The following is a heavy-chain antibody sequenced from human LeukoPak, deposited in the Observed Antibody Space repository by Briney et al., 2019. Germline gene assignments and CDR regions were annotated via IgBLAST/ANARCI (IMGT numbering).Heavy chain of an antibody. Sequence: GGCLRLSCSASRFTFSSYAVPWVRQAPRKGVRYVSAISSNGGSTYYADSVKGRFTISRDNSKYTLYLQMNSLRAEDTAVYYCVKDTPISGRGAGGFNDYWGQGTLVTVSS. D-gene: IGHD1-20*01. CDR3: VKDTPISGRGAGGFNDY. CDR1: RFTFSSYA. J-gene: IGHJ4*02. CDR2: ISSNGGST. V-gene: IGHV3-64D*09.